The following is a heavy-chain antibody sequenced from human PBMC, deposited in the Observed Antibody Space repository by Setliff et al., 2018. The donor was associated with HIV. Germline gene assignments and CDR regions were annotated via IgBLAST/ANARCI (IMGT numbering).Heavy chain of an antibody. CDR2: IIPIFGTV. J-gene: IGHJ4*02. V-gene: IGHV1-69*13. CDR3: ASPTAPYDSSGLLGN. D-gene: IGHD3-22*01. Sequence: SVKVSCKASGGTFSSYAISWVRQAPGQGLEWMGGIIPIFGTVRYAQKFQGRVTITADESTSTAYMELSSLRSEDTAVYYCASPTAPYDSSGLLGNWGQGTLVTVSS. CDR1: GGTFSSYA.